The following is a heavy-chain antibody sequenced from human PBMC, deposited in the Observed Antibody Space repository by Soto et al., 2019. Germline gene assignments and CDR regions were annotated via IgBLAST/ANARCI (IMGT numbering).Heavy chain of an antibody. J-gene: IGHJ4*02. D-gene: IGHD4-4*01. CDR3: ARRGATVRRDFDD. CDR2: ISAYNGDT. V-gene: IGHV1-18*04. CDR1: GYTFTTYG. Sequence: ASVKVSCKASGYTFTTYGFSWVRQAPGQGLEWMAWISAYNGDTNYAQKFQGRVTLTTDTSTRTAYMELRSLTSDDTAVYYCARRGATVRRDFDDWGQGPRVTVSS.